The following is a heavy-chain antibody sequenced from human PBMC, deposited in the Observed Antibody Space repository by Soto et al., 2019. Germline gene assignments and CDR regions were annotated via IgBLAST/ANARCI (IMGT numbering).Heavy chain of an antibody. D-gene: IGHD1-1*01. V-gene: IGHV4-59*01. CDR1: GGSISSCY. CDR3: ARLATRYYFDY. CDR2: IYYSGST. J-gene: IGHJ4*02. Sequence: SETLSLTCTVSGGSISSCYWCWIRQPPGKGLEWVGYIYYSGSTNYNPSLKRRVTISVDTSKNQFSLKMSSVPAADTAVYYCARLATRYYFDYWDQGTLVTVSS.